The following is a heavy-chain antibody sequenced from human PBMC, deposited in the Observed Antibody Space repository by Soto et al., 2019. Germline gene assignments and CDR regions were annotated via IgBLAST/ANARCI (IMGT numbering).Heavy chain of an antibody. V-gene: IGHV1-69*08. J-gene: IGHJ6*02. CDR1: GTIFSSYT. D-gene: IGHD3-16*01. Sequence: QVQLVQSGAEVKKPGSSVRVSCKASGTIFSSYTISWVRQAPGQGLEWMGRIIPILGETNSAQKFQGRVTITADKSTNTAYMALNSLRLEDTAVYYCARGLGGRMDDWGQGTTVTVSS. CDR3: ARGLGGRMDD. CDR2: IIPILGET.